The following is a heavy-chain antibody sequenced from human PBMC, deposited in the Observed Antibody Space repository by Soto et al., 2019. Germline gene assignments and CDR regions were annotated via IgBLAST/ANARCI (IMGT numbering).Heavy chain of an antibody. D-gene: IGHD2-15*01. V-gene: IGHV4-31*03. J-gene: IGHJ4*02. CDR2: IYYSGST. CDR1: GGSISSGGYY. Sequence: QVQLQESGPGLVKPSQTLSLTCTVSGGSISSGGYYWSWIRQHPGKGLEWIGYIYYSGSTYYNPSLKSRVTISVDTSKNQFSLKLSSVTAADTAVYYCARVTCSGGSCYSAFDYWGQGTLVTVSS. CDR3: ARVTCSGGSCYSAFDY.